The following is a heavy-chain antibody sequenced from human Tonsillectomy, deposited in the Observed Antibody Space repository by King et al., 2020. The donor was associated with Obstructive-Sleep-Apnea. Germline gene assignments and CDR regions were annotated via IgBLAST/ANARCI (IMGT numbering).Heavy chain of an antibody. D-gene: IGHD6-19*01. CDR1: GVTFSGSA. Sequence: VQLVESGGDLVQPGGSLKLSCAASGVTFSGSAMHWVRQASGKGLEWVGRIRNKANNYATEYAASMQGRFTISRDDSKNTAYLQMSGLKVEDTAVYYCSAVAAAGVSNFDYWGQGALVTVSS. CDR2: IRNKANNYAT. J-gene: IGHJ4*02. CDR3: SAVAAAGVSNFDY. V-gene: IGHV3-73*02.